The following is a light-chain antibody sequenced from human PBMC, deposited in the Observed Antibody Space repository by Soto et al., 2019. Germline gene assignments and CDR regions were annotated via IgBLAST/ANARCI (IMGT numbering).Light chain of an antibody. CDR1: QSVSSTY. Sequence: EIVLTQSPDTLSLSPGERATLSCRASQSVSSTYLAWYQQKPGQAPRLLIYGASSRATGIPDRFSGSGSGTDFTLIISRLEPEDFAVYYCQQYGSSPLFAFGPGTKVEI. CDR2: GAS. V-gene: IGKV3-20*01. CDR3: QQYGSSPLFA. J-gene: IGKJ3*01.